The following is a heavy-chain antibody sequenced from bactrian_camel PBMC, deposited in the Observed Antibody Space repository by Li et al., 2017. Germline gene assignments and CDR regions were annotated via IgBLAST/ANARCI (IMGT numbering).Heavy chain of an antibody. CDR1: GFAFTDYR. CDR2: ISNLARST. CDR3: ACRSGYVSRPLSETDYNY. Sequence: HVQLVESGGGLVQPGGSLTLSCTGSGFAFTDYRIYWVRQAPGKGLEWVSAISNLARSTYYADSVKGRFTISRDNAKNTVYLQMNSLKPGDTAMYYCACRSGYVSRPLSETDYNYWGQGTQVTVS. V-gene: IGHV3S1*01. J-gene: IGHJ4*01.